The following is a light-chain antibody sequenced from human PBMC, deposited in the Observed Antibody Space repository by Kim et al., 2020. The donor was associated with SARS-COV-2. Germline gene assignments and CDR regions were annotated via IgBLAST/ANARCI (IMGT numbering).Light chain of an antibody. CDR3: MKGTHWPPFT. CDR2: KVS. CDR1: QSLVHSDGNTY. J-gene: IGKJ3*01. Sequence: VVMTQSPLSLPVTLGQPASISCRSSQSLVHSDGNTYLNWFQQRPGQSPRRLIYKVSNRDSGVPDRFSGSGSGTDFTLKISRVEAEDVGVYYCMKGTHWPPFTFGPGTKGDIK. V-gene: IGKV2-30*02.